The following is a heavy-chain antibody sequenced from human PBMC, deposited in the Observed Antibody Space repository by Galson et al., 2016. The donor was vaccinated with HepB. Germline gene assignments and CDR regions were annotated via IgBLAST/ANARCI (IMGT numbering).Heavy chain of an antibody. Sequence: SLRLSCAASGFNFEDSTMHWVRQAPGKGLEWVSLISWDAAKIYYADSVKGRFTISRDNSKNSLYLQMNNLRLEDTALYYCAKDIFARAMVQYGMDVWGQGTTVTVSS. D-gene: IGHD3-10*01. CDR1: GFNFEDST. CDR3: AKDIFARAMVQYGMDV. J-gene: IGHJ6*02. V-gene: IGHV3-43*01. CDR2: ISWDAAKI.